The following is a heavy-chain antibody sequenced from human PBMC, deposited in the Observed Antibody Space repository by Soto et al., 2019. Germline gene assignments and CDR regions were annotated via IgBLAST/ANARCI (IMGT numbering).Heavy chain of an antibody. CDR2: MNPNSGNT. CDR3: ARGGGSGSYYYYYGMDV. Sequence: GASVKVSCKASGYTFTSYDINWVRQATGQGLEWMGWMNPNSGNTGYAQKFQGRVTMTRNTSISTAYMELSSLRPEDTAVYYCARGGGSGSYYYYYGMDVWGQGTTVTVSS. J-gene: IGHJ6*02. D-gene: IGHD3-10*01. V-gene: IGHV1-8*02. CDR1: GYTFTSYD.